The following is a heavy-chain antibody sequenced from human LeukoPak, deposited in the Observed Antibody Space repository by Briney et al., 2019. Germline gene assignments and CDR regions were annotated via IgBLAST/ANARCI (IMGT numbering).Heavy chain of an antibody. Sequence: GGSLRLSCAASGFTFSSYEMNWVRQAPGKGLEWVSYFSSSGNTVYYADSVKGRFTISRDNAKNSLYLQMNSLRAEDTALYYCARDGGCSGGRCYPFDYWAQGTLVTVSS. J-gene: IGHJ4*02. D-gene: IGHD2-15*01. CDR2: FSSSGNTV. CDR3: ARDGGCSGGRCYPFDY. V-gene: IGHV3-48*03. CDR1: GFTFSSYE.